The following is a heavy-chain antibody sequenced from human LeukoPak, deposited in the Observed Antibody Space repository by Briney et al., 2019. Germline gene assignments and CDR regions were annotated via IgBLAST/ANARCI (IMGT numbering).Heavy chain of an antibody. CDR2: MNPNSGNT. Sequence: GASVKVSCKASGYTFTSYDINWVRQATGQGLEWMGWMNPNSGNTGYAQKFQGRVTMTRNTSISTDYMELSSLRSEDTAVYYCARGKRRNCSSTSCFRLDTWGQGTLVTVSS. CDR3: ARGKRRNCSSTSCFRLDT. CDR1: GYTFTSYD. J-gene: IGHJ5*02. D-gene: IGHD2-2*01. V-gene: IGHV1-8*01.